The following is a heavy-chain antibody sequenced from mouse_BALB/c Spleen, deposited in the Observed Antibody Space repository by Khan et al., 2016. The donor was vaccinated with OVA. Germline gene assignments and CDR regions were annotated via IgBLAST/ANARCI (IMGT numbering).Heavy chain of an antibody. Sequence: EVELVESGGDLVKPGGSLKLSCAASGFTFSTYGMSWVRQPPDKRLEWVATVSTGGCYTYYPDSVKGRFTISRDNAKNTLYLQMSGLKSEDTAMFTCTKYADYYVSGWFAYWGQGTLVTVSA. CDR3: TKYADYYVSGWFAY. CDR2: VSTGGCYT. V-gene: IGHV5-6*01. CDR1: GFTFSTYG. J-gene: IGHJ3*01. D-gene: IGHD1-1*01.